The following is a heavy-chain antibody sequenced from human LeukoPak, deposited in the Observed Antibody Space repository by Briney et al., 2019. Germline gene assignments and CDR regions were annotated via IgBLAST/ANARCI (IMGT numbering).Heavy chain of an antibody. CDR1: GFTFSSYD. CDR3: AKGNYGYYFDY. V-gene: IGHV3-23*01. CDR2: ISGSGGNT. J-gene: IGHJ4*02. Sequence: PGGSLRLSCAASGFTFSSYDMSWVRQAPGKGLEWVSAISGSGGNTYYADSVKGRFTISRDNSKNTLYLQMNSLRAEDTAIYYCAKGNYGYYFDYWGQGTLVTVSS. D-gene: IGHD4-11*01.